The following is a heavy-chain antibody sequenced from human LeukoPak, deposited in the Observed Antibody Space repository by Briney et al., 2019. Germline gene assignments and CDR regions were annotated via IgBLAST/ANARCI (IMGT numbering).Heavy chain of an antibody. CDR3: ARGTHDYGDYGENYYYYGMDV. Sequence: PSVTLSLTCTVSGGSISSSSYYWGWIRQPPGKGLEWIGSIYYSGSTYYNPSLKSRVTISVDTSKNQFSLKLSSVTAADTAVYYCARGTHDYGDYGENYYYYGMDVWGQGTTVTVSS. D-gene: IGHD4-17*01. V-gene: IGHV4-39*07. J-gene: IGHJ6*02. CDR1: GGSISSSSYY. CDR2: IYYSGST.